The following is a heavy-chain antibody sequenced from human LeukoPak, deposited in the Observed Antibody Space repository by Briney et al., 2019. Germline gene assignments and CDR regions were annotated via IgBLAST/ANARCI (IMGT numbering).Heavy chain of an antibody. CDR2: ISGSGSSI. Sequence: GGSLRLSCAASGFTFDDYGMSWVRQAPGKGLDWVSFISGSGSSIYYADSVKGRFTISRDNAKYSLYLQMNSLRAEDTAVYYCARVSTTYFFDYWGQGTLVTVSS. CDR1: GFTFDDYG. J-gene: IGHJ4*02. CDR3: ARVSTTYFFDY. D-gene: IGHD5/OR15-5a*01. V-gene: IGHV3-11*04.